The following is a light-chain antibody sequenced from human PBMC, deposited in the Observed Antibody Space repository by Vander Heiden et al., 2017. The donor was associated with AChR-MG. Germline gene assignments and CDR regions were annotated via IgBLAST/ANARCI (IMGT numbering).Light chain of an antibody. Sequence: QSALTQPVSVSGSPGQSITISCTGTSSDVGGYNYVSWYQQHPGKAPKLMIYDVSKRPSGVSNRFSGSKSGNTASLTISGLQAEDEADYYCSSYTSSSTVVFGIGTKVTVL. V-gene: IGLV2-14*01. CDR2: DVS. CDR1: SSDVGGYNY. CDR3: SSYTSSSTVV. J-gene: IGLJ1*01.